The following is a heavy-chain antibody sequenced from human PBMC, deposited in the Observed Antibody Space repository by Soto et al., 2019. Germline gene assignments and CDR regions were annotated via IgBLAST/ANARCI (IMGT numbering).Heavy chain of an antibody. V-gene: IGHV3-21*01. Sequence: GGSLRLSCAASGFTFSSYSMNWVRQAPGKGLEWVSSISSSSSYIYYADSVKGRFTISRDNAKKSLYLQMNSLRAEDTAVFYCARAMYYYDSSGYHYSPFDYWGQGTLVTVS. J-gene: IGHJ4*02. CDR1: GFTFSSYS. D-gene: IGHD3-22*01. CDR2: ISSSSSYI. CDR3: ARAMYYYDSSGYHYSPFDY.